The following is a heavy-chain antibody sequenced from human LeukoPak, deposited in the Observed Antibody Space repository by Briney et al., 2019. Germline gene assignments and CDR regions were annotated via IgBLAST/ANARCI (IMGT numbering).Heavy chain of an antibody. CDR3: AKEAYCSGGSCYGGSDY. CDR2: ISGSGGST. CDR1: GFTFSSYA. J-gene: IGHJ4*02. V-gene: IGHV3-23*01. D-gene: IGHD2-15*01. Sequence: PGGSLRLSCAASGFTFSSYAMSWVRHAPGKGLEWVSAISGSGGSTYYADSVKGRFTISRDNSKNTLYLQMNSLRAEDTAVYYCAKEAYCSGGSCYGGSDYWGQGTLVTVSS.